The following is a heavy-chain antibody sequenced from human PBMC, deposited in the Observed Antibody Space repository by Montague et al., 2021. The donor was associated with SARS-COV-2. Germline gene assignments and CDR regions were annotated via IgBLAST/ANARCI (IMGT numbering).Heavy chain of an antibody. CDR3: ARVRQWLVPFDY. Sequence: SETLSLTCTGSGDSISHSTYSWGWIRQPPGTGLEWIGSIYYSWSTHYNPSLKSRVTISVDTSKNQVSLKLNSVTAADTAVYYCARVRQWLVPFDYWGQGTLVTVSS. V-gene: IGHV4-39*07. J-gene: IGHJ4*02. CDR1: GDSISHSTYS. CDR2: IYYSWST. D-gene: IGHD6-19*01.